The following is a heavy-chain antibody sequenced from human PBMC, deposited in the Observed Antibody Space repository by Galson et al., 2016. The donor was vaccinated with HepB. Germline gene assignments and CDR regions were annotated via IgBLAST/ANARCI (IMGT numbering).Heavy chain of an antibody. D-gene: IGHD2/OR15-2a*01. J-gene: IGHJ5*02. CDR1: EFIFRGYW. V-gene: IGHV3-74*01. CDR3: ARDRYFTADT. CDR2: INGDGSTT. Sequence: SLRLSCAASEFIFRGYWMEWVRQAPGKGLMWVARINGDGSTTVYADSVKGRFTISRDNAKNTLYLQMNSLGAEDTAVYYCARDRYFTADTWGQGTLVTVSS.